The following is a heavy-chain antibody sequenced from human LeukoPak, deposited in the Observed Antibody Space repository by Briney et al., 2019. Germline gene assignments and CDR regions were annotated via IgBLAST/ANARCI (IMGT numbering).Heavy chain of an antibody. CDR2: INPNSGGT. CDR3: AKEDYDFWSGYYLDY. CDR1: GYTFTGYF. V-gene: IGHV1-2*02. D-gene: IGHD3-3*01. Sequence: ASVKVSCKASGYTFTGYFMHWVRQAPGQGLEWMGWINPNSGGTNYAQKFQGRVTMTRDTSISTAYMELSRLRSDDTAVYYCAKEDYDFWSGYYLDYWGQGTLVTVSS. J-gene: IGHJ4*02.